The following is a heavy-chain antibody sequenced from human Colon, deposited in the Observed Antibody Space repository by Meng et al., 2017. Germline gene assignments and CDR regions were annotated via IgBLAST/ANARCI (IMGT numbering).Heavy chain of an antibody. CDR3: ARGDVAYCGGDCYPV. J-gene: IGHJ4*02. V-gene: IGHV4-59*01. CDR1: GGSLRRYS. CDR2: IYYNGNT. Sequence: QVQLQGSGPGLVRPSETLSLTCTVSGGSLRRYSWSWLRQSPGKGLEWIGYIYYNGNTNYNPSLKSRVTISLDMSENQVSLNLTSVTAADTAVYYCARGDVAYCGGDCYPVWGQGTLVTVSS. D-gene: IGHD2-21*02.